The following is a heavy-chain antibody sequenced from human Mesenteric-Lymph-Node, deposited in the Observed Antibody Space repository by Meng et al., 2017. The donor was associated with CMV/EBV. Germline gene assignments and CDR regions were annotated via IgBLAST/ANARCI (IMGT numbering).Heavy chain of an antibody. CDR2: ISGSGGNT. V-gene: IGHV3-23*01. Sequence: GESLKISCAASGFTFSNYAMSWVRQAPGKGLEWVSTISGSGGNTYYADSVKGRFTISRDNAKNTLYLQMNSLRAEDTAVYYCARDALYDFWSGPSFDPWGQGTLVTVSS. D-gene: IGHD3-3*01. CDR1: GFTFSNYA. CDR3: ARDALYDFWSGPSFDP. J-gene: IGHJ5*02.